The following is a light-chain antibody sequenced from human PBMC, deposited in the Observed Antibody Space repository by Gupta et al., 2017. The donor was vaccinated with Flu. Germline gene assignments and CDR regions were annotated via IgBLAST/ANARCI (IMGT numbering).Light chain of an antibody. V-gene: IGKV1-39*01. J-gene: IGKJ2*01. CDR2: AAS. CDR1: QSISSH. CDR3: QQSYSTPRT. Sequence: DIQMTQSPASLSASVGDRVTITCRASQSISSHLNWYQQKPGKAPNLVIYAASSLQSGVPSRFSGSGSATDFTLTISSLQPEDFATYYCQQSYSTPRTFGPGTKLDIK.